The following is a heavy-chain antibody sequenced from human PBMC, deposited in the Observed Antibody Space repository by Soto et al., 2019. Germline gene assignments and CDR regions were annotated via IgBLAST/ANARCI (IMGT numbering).Heavy chain of an antibody. CDR1: GFTFSSHG. CDR2: ISRSRSYT. V-gene: IGHV3-21*01. CDR3: AKDWGIVVVPAAPTYIDY. J-gene: IGHJ4*02. Sequence: LRLSCAASGFTFSSHGMNWVRQAPGKGLEWVSFISRSRSYTSYADSVKGRFTISRDNAWNSLYLQMNSLRAEDTAVYYCAKDWGIVVVPAAPTYIDYWGQGTLVTVSS. D-gene: IGHD2-2*01.